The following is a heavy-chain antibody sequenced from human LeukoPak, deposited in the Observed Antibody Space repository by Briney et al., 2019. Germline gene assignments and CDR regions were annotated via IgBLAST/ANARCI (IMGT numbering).Heavy chain of an antibody. Sequence: GGSLRLSCAASGFTFNTYWMHWVRQSPGKGLEWVSVMYSGGSTDYAASVKGRFTISRDNSKNTLYLQMNSLRAEDTAVYYCATDYWGVYWGQGTLVTVSS. CDR1: GFTFNTYW. CDR3: ATDYWGVY. CDR2: MYSGGST. J-gene: IGHJ4*02. D-gene: IGHD3-16*01. V-gene: IGHV3-53*01.